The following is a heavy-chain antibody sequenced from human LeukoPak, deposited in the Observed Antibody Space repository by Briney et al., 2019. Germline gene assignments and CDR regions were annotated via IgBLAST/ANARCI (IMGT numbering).Heavy chain of an antibody. Sequence: ASVNLSCKASVYAFTTYAFSWVRQAPGQGLEWMGWISVYNGNTNYAQKLQGRVTMTADTSTTTAYMELRSLRSDDTAVYYCARGYCSSATCRHFDYWGQGALVTVSS. J-gene: IGHJ4*02. V-gene: IGHV1-18*01. CDR1: VYAFTTYA. CDR3: ARGYCSSATCRHFDY. CDR2: ISVYNGNT. D-gene: IGHD2-2*01.